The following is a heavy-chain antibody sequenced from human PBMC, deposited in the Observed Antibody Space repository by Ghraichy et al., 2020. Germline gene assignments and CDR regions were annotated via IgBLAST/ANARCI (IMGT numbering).Heavy chain of an antibody. CDR1: GYSFTNYW. J-gene: IGHJ6*02. D-gene: IGHD4/OR15-4a*01. CDR2: IYPGDSDT. Sequence: GESLNISCKGSGYSFTNYWIGWVRQMPGKGLDWMGIIYPGDSDTRFSPSFQGQVTISADKSISTAYLQWSSLKASDTAVYYCVRHSRYGVYYYGVDVWGQGTTVTVSS. V-gene: IGHV5-51*01. CDR3: VRHSRYGVYYYGVDV.